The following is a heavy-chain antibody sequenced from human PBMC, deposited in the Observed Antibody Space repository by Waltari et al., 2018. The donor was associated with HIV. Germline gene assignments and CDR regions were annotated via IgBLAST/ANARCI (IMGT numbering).Heavy chain of an antibody. CDR2: ISGSGGST. CDR1: GFTFSSYA. D-gene: IGHD5-18*01. J-gene: IGHJ3*02. Sequence: GFTFSSYAMSWVRQAPGKGLEWVSAISGSGGSTYYADSVKGRFTISRDNSKNTLYLQMNSLRAEDTAVYYCAKDPIGYSYGNDAFDIWGQGTMVTVSS. V-gene: IGHV3-23*01. CDR3: AKDPIGYSYGNDAFDI.